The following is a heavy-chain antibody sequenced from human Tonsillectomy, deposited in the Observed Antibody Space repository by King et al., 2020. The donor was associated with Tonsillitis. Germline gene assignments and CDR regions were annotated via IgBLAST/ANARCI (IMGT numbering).Heavy chain of an antibody. Sequence: VQLVESGGGLVQPGGSLRLSRAASGFTFSSFAMSWVRQAPGKGLEWVSAISGSGGGTYYADSVKGRFTISRDNSKNTLCLQMNSLRAEDTAVYYCAKDDSTYYDFWSGYPDTSYYGMDVWGQGTTVTVSS. CDR2: ISGSGGGT. D-gene: IGHD3-3*01. V-gene: IGHV3-23*04. J-gene: IGHJ6*02. CDR3: AKDDSTYYDFWSGYPDTSYYGMDV. CDR1: GFTFSSFA.